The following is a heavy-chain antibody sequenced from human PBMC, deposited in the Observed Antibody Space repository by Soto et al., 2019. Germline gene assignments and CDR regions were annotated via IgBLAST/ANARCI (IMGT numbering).Heavy chain of an antibody. CDR3: ARSFEGGWYFDY. CDR2: INHSGST. CDR1: GGSFSGYY. J-gene: IGHJ4*02. D-gene: IGHD6-19*01. Sequence: SETLSLTCAVYGGSFSGYYWSWIRQPPGKGLEWIGEINHSGSTNYNPSLKSRVTISVDTSKNQFSLKLSSVTAADTAVYYCARSFEGGWYFDYWGQGTLVT. V-gene: IGHV4-34*01.